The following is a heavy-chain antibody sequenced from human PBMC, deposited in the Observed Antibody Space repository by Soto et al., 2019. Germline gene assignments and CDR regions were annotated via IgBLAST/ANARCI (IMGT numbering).Heavy chain of an antibody. CDR2: INAGNGNT. J-gene: IGHJ4*02. V-gene: IGHV1-3*01. D-gene: IGHD3-10*02. Sequence: ASVKVSCKAFGYTFTAYNIHWLRQAPGQGLEWMGWINAGNGNTRSSRKFQGRVIITRDTSATTAYLEVDSLRSEDTAIYYCARDVPGRNFDYWGQGTLVTVSS. CDR1: GYTFTAYN. CDR3: ARDVPGRNFDY.